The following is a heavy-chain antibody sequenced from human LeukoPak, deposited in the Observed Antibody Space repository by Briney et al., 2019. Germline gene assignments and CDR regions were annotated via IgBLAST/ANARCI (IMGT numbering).Heavy chain of an antibody. V-gene: IGHV3-23*01. D-gene: IGHD4-11*01. CDR3: AKDSGLTVTTVGIDY. CDR1: GFTFSSYA. J-gene: IGHJ4*02. Sequence: GGSLRLSCAASGFTFSSYAMSWVRQAPGKGLEWVSAISGSGGSTYYADSVKGRFTISRDNSKNTLYLQMTSLRAEDTAVYYCAKDSGLTVTTVGIDYWGQGTLVTVSS. CDR2: ISGSGGST.